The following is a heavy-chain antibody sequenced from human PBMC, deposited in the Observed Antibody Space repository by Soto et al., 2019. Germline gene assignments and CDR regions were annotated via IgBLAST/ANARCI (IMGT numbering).Heavy chain of an antibody. V-gene: IGHV3-23*01. CDR1: GFTFSSYA. CDR2: ISGSGGST. CDR3: ATDCSGGSCYLTGVDY. D-gene: IGHD2-15*01. J-gene: IGHJ4*02. Sequence: PGGSLRLSCAASGFTFSSYAMSWVRQAPGKGLEWVSAISGSGGSTYYADAVKGRFTISRDNSKNTLYLQMNSLRAEDTAVYYCATDCSGGSCYLTGVDYWGQGTLVTVSS.